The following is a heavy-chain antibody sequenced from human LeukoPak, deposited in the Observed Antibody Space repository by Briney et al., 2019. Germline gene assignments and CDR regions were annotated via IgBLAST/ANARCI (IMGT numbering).Heavy chain of an antibody. CDR1: GFTFSDYT. D-gene: IGHD2-2*01. CDR3: TRSRQLDY. V-gene: IGHV3-49*04. J-gene: IGHJ4*02. Sequence: GGSLRLSCTASGFTFSDYTMSWVRQAPGKGLEWVGCSRSKTYGGTTEYAASVKGRFTISRDDSKSIAYLQMNSLKTEDTAVYYCTRSRQLDYWGQGTLVTVSS. CDR2: SRSKTYGGTT.